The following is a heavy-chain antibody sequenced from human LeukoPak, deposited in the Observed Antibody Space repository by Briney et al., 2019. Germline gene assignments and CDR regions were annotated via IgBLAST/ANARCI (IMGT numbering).Heavy chain of an antibody. Sequence: GGSLRLSCAASGFTVSSNYVSWVRQAPGKGLEWVSVIYSGGSTYYADSVKGRFTISRDNSKNTLYLQMNSLRAEDTAVYYCANGGSYYPFDYWGQGTLVTVSS. CDR2: IYSGGST. D-gene: IGHD1-26*01. V-gene: IGHV3-53*01. J-gene: IGHJ4*02. CDR3: ANGGSYYPFDY. CDR1: GFTVSSNY.